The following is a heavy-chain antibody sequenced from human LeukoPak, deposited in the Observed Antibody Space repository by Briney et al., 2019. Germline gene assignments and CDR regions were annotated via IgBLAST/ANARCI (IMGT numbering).Heavy chain of an antibody. J-gene: IGHJ3*02. V-gene: IGHV4-59*01. CDR2: IYYSGST. Sequence: SETLSLTCTVSGGSISGYYWSWIRQPPGKGLEWIGYIYYSGSTSYNPSLKSRVTISVDTSKNQLSLKLSSVTAADTAVYYCAREGARWEPSFSAFDIWGQGTMVTVSS. CDR3: AREGARWEPSFSAFDI. D-gene: IGHD1-26*01. CDR1: GGSISGYY.